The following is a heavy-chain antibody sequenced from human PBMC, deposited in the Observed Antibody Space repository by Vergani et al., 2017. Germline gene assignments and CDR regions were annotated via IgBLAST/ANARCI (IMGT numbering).Heavy chain of an antibody. D-gene: IGHD1-7*01. Sequence: QVQLQQWGAGLLKPSETLSLTCTVSGGSISSYYWSWIRQPPGKGLEWIGYIYYSGSTNYNPSLKSRVTISVDTSKNQFSLKLSSVTAADTAVYYCANELELRYWGQGTLVTVPS. J-gene: IGHJ4*02. V-gene: IGHV4-59*01. CDR3: ANELELRY. CDR1: GGSISSYY. CDR2: IYYSGST.